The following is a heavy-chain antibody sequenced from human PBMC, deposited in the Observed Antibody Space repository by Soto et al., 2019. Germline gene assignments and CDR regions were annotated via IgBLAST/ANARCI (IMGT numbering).Heavy chain of an antibody. CDR3: ARERHSGSYYKVGYYYGVDI. J-gene: IGHJ6*02. CDR2: IIPIFGTT. D-gene: IGHD3-10*01. V-gene: IGHV1-69*01. Sequence: SKAPGVALSDYAISWPRQAPGQGLEWMGGIIPIFGTTTYAQKFQGRVTITADESTSTAFMELSSLSSEDTAIYYCARERHSGSYYKVGYYYGVDIWAQGTTVTLSS. CDR1: GVALSDYA.